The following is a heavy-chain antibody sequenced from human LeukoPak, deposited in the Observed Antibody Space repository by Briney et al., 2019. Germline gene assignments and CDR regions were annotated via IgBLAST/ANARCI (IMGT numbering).Heavy chain of an antibody. Sequence: GGSLRLSCAASGFTFSSYTMNWVRQAPGKGLEWVSYISSSTSTTIYYADSVKGRFTISRDNAKNTVYLQMNGLRAEDTTVYYCATVSEYWGQGTLVTVSS. V-gene: IGHV3-48*04. CDR1: GFTFSSYT. CDR3: ATVSEY. D-gene: IGHD1-1*01. J-gene: IGHJ4*02. CDR2: ISSSTSTTI.